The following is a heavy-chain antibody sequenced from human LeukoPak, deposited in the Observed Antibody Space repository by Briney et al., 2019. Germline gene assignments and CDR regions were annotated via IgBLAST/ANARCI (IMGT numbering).Heavy chain of an antibody. CDR1: GFTFSSYW. CDR3: ARGRLRWPVIETALSFDY. CDR2: IKQDGSEK. J-gene: IGHJ4*02. D-gene: IGHD4-23*01. V-gene: IGHV3-7*01. Sequence: PGGSLTLSCAVSGFTFSSYWMSWVRQAPGKGLEWVANIKQDGSEKYYVDSVKGRFTISRDNAKNSLYLQMNSLRAEDTAVYYCARGRLRWPVIETALSFDYWGQGTLVTVSS.